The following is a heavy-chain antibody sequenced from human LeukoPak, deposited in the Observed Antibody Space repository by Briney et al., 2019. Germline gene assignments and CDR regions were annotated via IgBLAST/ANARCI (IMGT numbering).Heavy chain of an antibody. CDR1: GGSISSSSYY. D-gene: IGHD3-16*01. CDR3: ARQLRGMYYYYYMDV. Sequence: PSETLSLTCTVSGGSISSSSYYWGWIRQPPGKGLEWIGEINHSGSTNYNPSLKSRVTISVDTSKNQFSLKLSSVTAADTAVYYCARQLRGMYYYYYMDVWGKGTTVTISS. J-gene: IGHJ6*03. CDR2: INHSGST. V-gene: IGHV4-39*01.